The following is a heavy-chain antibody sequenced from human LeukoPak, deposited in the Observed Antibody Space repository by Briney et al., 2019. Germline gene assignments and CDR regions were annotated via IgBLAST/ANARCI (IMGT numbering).Heavy chain of an antibody. CDR1: GFTFSSYW. D-gene: IGHD6-19*01. CDR2: IKQDGSEK. V-gene: IGHV3-7*01. J-gene: IGHJ4*02. Sequence: GGSLRLSCAASGFTFSSYWMSWVRQAPGKGLEWVANIKQDGSEKYYVDSVKGRFTISRDNAKNSLYLQMNSLGVEDTAVYYCARDPGDSDGWYYFDCWGQGTLVTVSS. CDR3: ARDPGDSDGWYYFDC.